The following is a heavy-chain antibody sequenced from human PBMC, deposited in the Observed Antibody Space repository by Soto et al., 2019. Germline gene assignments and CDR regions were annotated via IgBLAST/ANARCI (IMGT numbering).Heavy chain of an antibody. D-gene: IGHD3-3*01. J-gene: IGHJ4*02. Sequence: GGSLRLYCAASGFTVSSNYMSWVRQAPGKGLEWVSVIYSGGSTYYADSVKGRFTISRDNSKNTLYLQMNSLRAEDTAVYYCARVGTIFGVVPKIPSFDYWGQGTLVTVSS. CDR1: GFTVSSNY. V-gene: IGHV3-66*01. CDR3: ARVGTIFGVVPKIPSFDY. CDR2: IYSGGST.